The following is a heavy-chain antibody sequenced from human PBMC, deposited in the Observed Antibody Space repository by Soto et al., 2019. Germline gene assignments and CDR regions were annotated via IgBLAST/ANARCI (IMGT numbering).Heavy chain of an antibody. CDR1: GYTFTGYY. J-gene: IGHJ6*02. CDR3: AAMDRRIVAYGMDV. D-gene: IGHD2-21*01. CDR2: IVVGSGNT. V-gene: IGHV1-58*02. Sequence: ASVKVSCKASGYTFTGYYMHWVRQALGQRLEWIGWIVVGSGNTNYAQKFQERVTITRDMSTSTAYMELSSLRSEDTAVYYCAAMDRRIVAYGMDVWGQGTMVTVSS.